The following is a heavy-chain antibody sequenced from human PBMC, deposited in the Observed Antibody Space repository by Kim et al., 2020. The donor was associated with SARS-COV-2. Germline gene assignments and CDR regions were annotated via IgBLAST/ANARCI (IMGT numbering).Heavy chain of an antibody. CDR1: GGSISSGGYY. V-gene: IGHV4-31*03. CDR3: ASLGYDSNYEDY. Sequence: SQTLSLTCTVSGGSISSGGYYWSWIRQHPGKGLEWIGYIYYSGSTYYNPSLKSRVTISVDTSKNQFSLKLSSVTAADTAVYYCASLGYDSNYEDYWGQGTLVTVSS. CDR2: IYYSGST. J-gene: IGHJ4*02. D-gene: IGHD3-22*01.